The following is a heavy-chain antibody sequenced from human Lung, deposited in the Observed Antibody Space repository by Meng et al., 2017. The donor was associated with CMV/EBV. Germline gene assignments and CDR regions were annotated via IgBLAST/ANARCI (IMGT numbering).Heavy chain of an antibody. J-gene: IGHJ5*02. V-gene: IGHV4-59*01. CDR1: GDSISSFY. CDR2: FYYTGSA. D-gene: IGHD2-2*02. CDR3: AREYCASTGCYKGGRFDP. Sequence: SXTXSLXCSVTGDSISSFYWTWIRQSPGKGLEWIGYFYYTGSANYNPSLKSRVTISGDTSKNQFSLRLSSVTAADTAVYYCAREYCASTGCYKGGRFDPXGQGTLVTVSS.